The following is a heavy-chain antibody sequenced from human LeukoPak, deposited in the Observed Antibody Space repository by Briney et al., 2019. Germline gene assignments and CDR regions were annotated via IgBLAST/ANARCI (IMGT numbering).Heavy chain of an antibody. CDR3: AVPRIGNYYGMDV. CDR2: ISWNSGSI. V-gene: IGHV3-9*01. CDR1: GFTFDDYA. Sequence: GGSLRLSCAASGFTFDDYAMHWVRQAPGKGLEWVSGISWNSGSIGYADSVKGRFTISRDNAKNSLYLQMNSLRAEDTAVYYCAVPRIGNYYGMDVWGQGTTVTVSS. D-gene: IGHD3-10*01. J-gene: IGHJ6*02.